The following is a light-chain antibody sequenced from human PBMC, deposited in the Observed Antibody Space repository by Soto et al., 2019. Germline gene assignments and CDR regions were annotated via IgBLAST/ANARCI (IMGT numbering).Light chain of an antibody. V-gene: IGKV1-9*01. CDR3: QQLNSYPLT. CDR1: QGISSY. CDR2: AAS. Sequence: DIQLTQSPSFLSASVGDRVTITCRASQGISSYLAWYQQKPGKAPKLLIYAASTLQSVVPSKFSGSGSGTEFTLTISILQPEDFATYYCQQLNSYPLTFGGGTKVEIK. J-gene: IGKJ4*01.